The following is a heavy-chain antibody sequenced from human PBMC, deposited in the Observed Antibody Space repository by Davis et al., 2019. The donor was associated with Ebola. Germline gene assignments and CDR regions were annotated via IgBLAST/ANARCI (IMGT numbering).Heavy chain of an antibody. CDR1: GFTFNSNW. CDR3: ASGVWGSTGYYNY. CDR2: INSDGSTT. D-gene: IGHD3-22*01. V-gene: IGHV3-74*01. J-gene: IGHJ4*02. Sequence: PGGSLRLSCAASGFTFNSNWMHWVRQAPGKGLVWVSRINSDGSTTVYADSVKGRFTISRDNAKNTLYLEMNSLRAEDTAVYYCASGVWGSTGYYNYWGQGTLVTVSS.